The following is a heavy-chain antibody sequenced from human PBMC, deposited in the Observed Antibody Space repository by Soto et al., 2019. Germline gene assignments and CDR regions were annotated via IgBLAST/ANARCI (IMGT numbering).Heavy chain of an antibody. V-gene: IGHV3-23*01. J-gene: IGHJ4*02. CDR2: FGVDYVT. Sequence: EVQLLESGGGLIQPGGSLRLYCATFGFSFSNYAMSWVRQAPGKGLEWVSGFGVDYVTYYADSVRGRFTISRDNSKNTLYLQMNSLRAEDTALYYCAKAKGCFDYTGPDQWVQGTLVTVSS. CDR3: AKAKGCFDYTGPDQ. CDR1: GFSFSNYA. D-gene: IGHD2-8*02.